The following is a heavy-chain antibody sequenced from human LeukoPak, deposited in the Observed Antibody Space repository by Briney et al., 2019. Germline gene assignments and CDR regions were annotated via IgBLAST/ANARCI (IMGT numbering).Heavy chain of an antibody. D-gene: IGHD3/OR15-3a*01. J-gene: IGHJ4*02. Sequence: SQTLSLTCTVSGGSISSYYWSWIRQPPGKGLEWIGYIYYSGSTNYNPSLKSRVTISVDTSKNQFSLRLTSVTAADTAVYYCARQTGSGLFILPGGQGTLVTVSS. V-gene: IGHV4-59*08. CDR3: ARQTGSGLFILP. CDR1: GGSISSYY. CDR2: IYYSGST.